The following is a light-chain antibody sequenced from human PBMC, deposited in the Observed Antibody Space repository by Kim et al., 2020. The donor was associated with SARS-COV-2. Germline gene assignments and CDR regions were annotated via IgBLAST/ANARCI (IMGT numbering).Light chain of an antibody. CDR1: NIGDKN. CDR3: QVWDSSTVV. J-gene: IGLJ2*01. Sequence: SVALGQTATITWGGNNIGDKNVHWYQQKTGQAPVLAMYRDSIRPSGIPERFSGSNSGNTATLTISRAQAGDEADYYCQVWDSSTVVFGGGTQLTVL. CDR2: RDS. V-gene: IGLV3-9*01.